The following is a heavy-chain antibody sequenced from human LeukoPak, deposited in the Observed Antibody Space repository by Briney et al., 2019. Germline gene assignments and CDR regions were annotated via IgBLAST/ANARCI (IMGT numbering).Heavy chain of an antibody. D-gene: IGHD3-9*01. Sequence: PSETLSLTCAVSGVSISSSEWWIWVRQPPGQGLEWIGEIHRDGRTRYNPSLKSRVTMSMDYSKNQFSLSVTSVTAADTAIYYCGKTDIYFNPIDYWGPGSLVTVSS. J-gene: IGHJ4*02. CDR2: IHRDGRT. V-gene: IGHV4-4*02. CDR1: GVSISSSEW. CDR3: GKTDIYFNPIDY.